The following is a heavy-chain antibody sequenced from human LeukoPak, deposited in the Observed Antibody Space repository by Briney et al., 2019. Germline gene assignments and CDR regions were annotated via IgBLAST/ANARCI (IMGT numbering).Heavy chain of an antibody. D-gene: IGHD3-10*01. J-gene: IGHJ4*02. CDR3: ARDPGFDY. V-gene: IGHV1-18*01. CDR1: GYTFTSYG. Sequence: GASVKVSCKASGYTFTSYGISWLRQAPGQGLEWMGWVSAYNGDTNYAQNLQGRVTMTTDTSTSTAYMEVKSLRSDDTAMCYCARDPGFDYWGQGTLVTVFS. CDR2: VSAYNGDT.